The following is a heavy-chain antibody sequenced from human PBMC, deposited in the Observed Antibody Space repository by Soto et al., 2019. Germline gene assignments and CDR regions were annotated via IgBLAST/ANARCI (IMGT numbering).Heavy chain of an antibody. V-gene: IGHV1-18*01. Sequence: QVHLVQSGAEVKKPGASVKVSCKASGYTFTNYDINWVRQAPGQGLEWMGWISTYTGNTNYAKKLQGRVTMTTDASTSTAYMELRSLRSDDTAVYYCAGGYYYGSGSPTPGGMDVWGQGTTVTVSS. D-gene: IGHD3-10*01. J-gene: IGHJ6*02. CDR3: AGGYYYGSGSPTPGGMDV. CDR2: ISTYTGNT. CDR1: GYTFTNYD.